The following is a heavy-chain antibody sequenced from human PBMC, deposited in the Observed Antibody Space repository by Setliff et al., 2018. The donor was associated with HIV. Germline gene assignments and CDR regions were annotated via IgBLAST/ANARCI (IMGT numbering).Heavy chain of an antibody. CDR2: VIPIFSTT. D-gene: IGHD6-19*01. CDR1: EDTFTNFG. J-gene: IGHJ4*02. Sequence: SVKVSCKASEDTFTNFGISWVRQAPGQGLEWMGGVIPIFSTTNHAQRFQGRVTITRDTSTTTVYMELRSLRSEDTAVYFCARDNSVWSTDFWGQGTLVTVSS. CDR3: ARDNSVWSTDF. V-gene: IGHV1-69*05.